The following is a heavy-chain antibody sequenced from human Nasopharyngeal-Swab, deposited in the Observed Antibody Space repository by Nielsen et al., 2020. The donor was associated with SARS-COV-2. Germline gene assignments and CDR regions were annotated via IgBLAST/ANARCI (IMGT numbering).Heavy chain of an antibody. D-gene: IGHD1-20*01. Sequence: GGSLRLSCAASGIIFSSDAMSWVRKDPAKGLEWVSAISFSGQSRHYAESVKGRFTISRDNSKNTLYLQMNSLRAEDTAVYYCAKYNWNTMATFDPWGQGTLVTVSS. J-gene: IGHJ5*02. CDR1: GIIFSSDA. CDR3: AKYNWNTMATFDP. V-gene: IGHV3-23*01. CDR2: ISFSGQSR.